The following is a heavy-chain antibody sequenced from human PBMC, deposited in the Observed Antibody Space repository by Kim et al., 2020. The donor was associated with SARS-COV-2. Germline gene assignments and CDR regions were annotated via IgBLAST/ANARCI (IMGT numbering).Heavy chain of an antibody. Sequence: SVKVSCKASGGTFSSYAISWVRQAPGQGLEWMGRIIPILGIANYAQKFQGRVTITADKSTSTAYMELSSLRSEDTAVYYCARAYYYGSGSYYNDYYYGMGVWGQGTTVTVSS. CDR2: IIPILGIA. J-gene: IGHJ6*02. D-gene: IGHD3-10*01. V-gene: IGHV1-69*04. CDR1: GGTFSSYA. CDR3: ARAYYYGSGSYYNDYYYGMGV.